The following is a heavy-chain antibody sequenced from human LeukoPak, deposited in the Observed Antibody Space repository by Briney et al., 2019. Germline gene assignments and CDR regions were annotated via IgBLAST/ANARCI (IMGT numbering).Heavy chain of an antibody. V-gene: IGHV3-30*04. CDR1: RFTFRNYA. D-gene: IGHD3-10*01. Sequence: PGGSLRLSCAASRFTFRNYAMHWVRKAPGKGLEWVAVISSDGTNKDYADSVKGRFSISRDNSKNTLYLQMNRLRADDTAVYYCARDRSQEFDPWGQGTLVTVSS. J-gene: IGHJ5*02. CDR3: ARDRSQEFDP. CDR2: ISSDGTNK.